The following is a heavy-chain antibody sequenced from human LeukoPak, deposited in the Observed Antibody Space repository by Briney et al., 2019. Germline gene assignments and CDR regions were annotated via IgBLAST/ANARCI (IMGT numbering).Heavy chain of an antibody. Sequence: SETLSLTCTVSGGSISSSSYYWGWIRQPPGKGLEWIGSLYYSGSSYYNPSLKSRVTISVDTSKNQFSLKLSSVTAADTAVYYCVVMPGYWGQGTLVTVSS. CDR1: GGSISSSSYY. CDR2: LYYSGSS. CDR3: VVMPGY. V-gene: IGHV4-39*01. J-gene: IGHJ4*02. D-gene: IGHD3-16*01.